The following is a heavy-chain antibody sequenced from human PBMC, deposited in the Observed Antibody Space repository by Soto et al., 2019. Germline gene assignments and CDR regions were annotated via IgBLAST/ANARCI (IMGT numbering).Heavy chain of an antibody. J-gene: IGHJ3*01. Sequence: GGSLRLSCAASGFALSSYAMHWVRQAPGKGLEYVSSISSNGISTYYADSVKGRFTISRDNSKNTLYIEMNSLRLDDTALYYCVKDEGXCSGGNCYSVARGGFDLWGQGTMVTVSS. D-gene: IGHD2-15*01. CDR2: ISSNGIST. V-gene: IGHV3-64D*06. CDR3: VKDEGXCSGGNCYSVARGGFDL. CDR1: GFALSSYA.